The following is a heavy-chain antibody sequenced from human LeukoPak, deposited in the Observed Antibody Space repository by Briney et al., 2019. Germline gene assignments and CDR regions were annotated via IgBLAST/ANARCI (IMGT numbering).Heavy chain of an antibody. V-gene: IGHV3-66*01. J-gene: IGHJ4*02. CDR1: GFTDSSNY. CDR2: IYTSGRT. Sequence: GGSLRLPCAASGFTDSSNYMSWVRLAPAKGLEWVSVIYTSGRTYYSDSVKGRFTISRDNSRNTVYLQMNSLRAEDTAVYYCARESNSGYYLSYWGQGTLVTVSS. CDR3: ARESNSGYYLSY. D-gene: IGHD3-22*01.